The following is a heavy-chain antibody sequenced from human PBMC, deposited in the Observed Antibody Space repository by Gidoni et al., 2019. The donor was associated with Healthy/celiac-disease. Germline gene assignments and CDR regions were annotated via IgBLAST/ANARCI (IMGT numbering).Heavy chain of an antibody. J-gene: IGHJ5*02. Sequence: QVQLVESGGGVVQPGRSLRLSCAASGFTFSSYGMHWVRQAPGKGLEWVAVISYDGSNKYYADAVKGRFTISRDNSKNTLYLQMNSLRAEDTAVYYCAKDNYGGNSGRRFDPWGQGTLVTVSS. CDR2: ISYDGSNK. D-gene: IGHD4-17*01. V-gene: IGHV3-30*18. CDR3: AKDNYGGNSGRRFDP. CDR1: GFTFSSYG.